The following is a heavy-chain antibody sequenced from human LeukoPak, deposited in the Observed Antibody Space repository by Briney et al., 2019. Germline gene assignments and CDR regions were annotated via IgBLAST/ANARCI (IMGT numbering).Heavy chain of an antibody. CDR3: ARAEGAASHI. V-gene: IGHV4-34*01. J-gene: IGHJ3*02. CDR2: INHSGIP. Sequence: SETLSLTCAVYGDALSGYYWSWIRQAPGKGLDWIGEINHSGIPRYNPSLKSRVTISVDKSKNQFSLKLSSVTAADTGVYFCARAEGAASHIWGQGTMVSVSS. CDR1: GDALSGYY. D-gene: IGHD3-16*01.